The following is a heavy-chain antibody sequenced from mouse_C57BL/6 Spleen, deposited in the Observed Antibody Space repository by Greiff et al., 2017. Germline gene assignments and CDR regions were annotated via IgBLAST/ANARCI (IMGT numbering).Heavy chain of an antibody. D-gene: IGHD1-1*01. J-gene: IGHJ4*01. V-gene: IGHV1-54*01. CDR3: ARSSSPYYAMDY. CDR1: GYAFTNYL. Sequence: VKLMESGAELVRPGTSVKVSCKASGYAFTNYLIEWVKQRPGQGLEWIGVINPGSGGTNYNEKFKGKATLTADKSSSTAYMQLSSLTSEDSAVYFCARSSSPYYAMDYWGQGTSVTVSS. CDR2: INPGSGGT.